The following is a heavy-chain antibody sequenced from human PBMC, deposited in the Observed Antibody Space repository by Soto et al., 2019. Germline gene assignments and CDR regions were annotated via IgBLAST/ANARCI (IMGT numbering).Heavy chain of an antibody. V-gene: IGHV4-34*01. D-gene: IGHD2-2*01. CDR1: GGSFSDYY. CDR2: INHSGST. Sequence: LETLSLTCAVYGGSFSDYYWNWIRQPPGKGLEWIGEINHSGSTNYNPSLKSRVTMSVDTSKNQFSLNLSSVTAADTAVYYCARGTIVVVPAANGYYYYMDVWGRGTTVTVSS. J-gene: IGHJ6*03. CDR3: ARGTIVVVPAANGYYYYMDV.